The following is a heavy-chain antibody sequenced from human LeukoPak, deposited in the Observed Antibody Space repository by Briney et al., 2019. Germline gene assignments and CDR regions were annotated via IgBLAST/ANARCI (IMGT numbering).Heavy chain of an antibody. V-gene: IGHV4-59*01. J-gene: IGHJ4*02. CDR3: ARATNPDYGDYVFDY. CDR1: GGSISSYY. D-gene: IGHD4-17*01. CDR2: IYYSGST. Sequence: PSETLSLTCTVSGGSISSYYWSWIRQPPGKGLEWIGYIYYSGSTNYNPSLKSRVTISVDTSKNQFSLKLSSVTAADTAVYYCARATNPDYGDYVFDYWGQGTLVTVSS.